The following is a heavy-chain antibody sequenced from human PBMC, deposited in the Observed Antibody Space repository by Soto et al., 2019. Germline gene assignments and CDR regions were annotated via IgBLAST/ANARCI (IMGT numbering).Heavy chain of an antibody. CDR3: ARDASYYSLWSGYYPSRNGMDV. J-gene: IGHJ6*02. CDR1: GFTFSSFG. D-gene: IGHD3-3*01. CDR2: IWYDGSKK. V-gene: IGHV3-33*01. Sequence: PGGSLRLSCAASGFTFSSFGMHWVRQAPGKGLEWVSLIWYDGSKKSYGDSVKGRFTISRDNSRNTVYLQMNSLRADDTAVCYCARDASYYSLWSGYYPSRNGMDVWGQGTTVTVS.